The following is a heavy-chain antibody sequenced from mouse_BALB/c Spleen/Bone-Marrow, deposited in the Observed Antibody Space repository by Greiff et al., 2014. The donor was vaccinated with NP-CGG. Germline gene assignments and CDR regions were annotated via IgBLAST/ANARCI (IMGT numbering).Heavy chain of an antibody. CDR3: ARDHFYSGNYEFAY. CDR2: IDPSDSET. D-gene: IGHD2-1*01. Sequence: VQLQQSGPEVVKPGASVKVSCKASGYTFTSYWMNWVKQRPGRGLEWIGRIDPSDSETHYNQKFKDKATLTVDKSSSTAYIQLSSLTSENSAVYYCARDHFYSGNYEFAYWGQGTLVTVSA. V-gene: IGHV1-69*02. CDR1: GYTFTSYW. J-gene: IGHJ3*01.